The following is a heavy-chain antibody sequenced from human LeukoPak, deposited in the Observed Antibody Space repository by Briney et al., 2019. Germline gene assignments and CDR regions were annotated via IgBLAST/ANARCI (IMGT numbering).Heavy chain of an antibody. CDR2: INHSGST. V-gene: IGHV4-34*01. D-gene: IGHD1-26*01. Sequence: SETLSLTCAVYGGSFSGYYWSWIRQPPGKGLEWIGEINHSGSTNYNPSLKSRVTISVDTSKNQFSLKLSSVTAADTAVYYCARGRIVGAIFDYWGQGTLVTVSS. CDR1: GGSFSGYY. J-gene: IGHJ4*02. CDR3: ARGRIVGAIFDY.